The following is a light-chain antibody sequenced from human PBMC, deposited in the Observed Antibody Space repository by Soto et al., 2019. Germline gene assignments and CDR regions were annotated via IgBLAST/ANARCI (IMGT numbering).Light chain of an antibody. CDR2: KAS. Sequence: DIQMTQSPSTLSASVGDRVTITCRASQSINGWLAWYQQTPGKAPNLLIYKASSLQSGVPSRFSGSGYGTQFTLTITSLQPDDSAMYYCQQYHTYPVTFGQGTKVDIK. CDR3: QQYHTYPVT. CDR1: QSINGW. V-gene: IGKV1-5*03. J-gene: IGKJ2*01.